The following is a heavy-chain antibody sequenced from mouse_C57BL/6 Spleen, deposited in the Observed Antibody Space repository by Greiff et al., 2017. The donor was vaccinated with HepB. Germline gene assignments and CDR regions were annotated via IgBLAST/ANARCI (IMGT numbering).Heavy chain of an antibody. V-gene: IGHV14-4*01. CDR3: TRDYSNSYWYFDV. D-gene: IGHD2-5*01. J-gene: IGHJ1*03. CDR2: IDPENGDT. Sequence: EVQLQQSGAELVRPGASVKLSCTASGFNIKDDYMHWVKQRPEQGLEWIGWIDPENGDTEYASKFQGKATITADTSSNTAYLQLSSLTSEDTAVYYYTRDYSNSYWYFDVWGTGTTVTVSS. CDR1: GFNIKDDY.